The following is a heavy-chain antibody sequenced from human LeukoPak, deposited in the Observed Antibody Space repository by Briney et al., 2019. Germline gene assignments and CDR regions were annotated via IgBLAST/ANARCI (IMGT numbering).Heavy chain of an antibody. CDR2: INANSGGT. CDR3: ARDFSGSFDC. V-gene: IGHV1-2*02. D-gene: IGHD1-26*01. CDR1: GYTFTDYY. Sequence: ASVKVSCKSSGYTFTDYYMHWVRQAPGQGLEWMGLINANSGGTNYAQRFQGRVTMTRDTSIRTVYMELSRLRSDDTAVYYCARDFSGSFDCWGQGTLVTVSS. J-gene: IGHJ5*01.